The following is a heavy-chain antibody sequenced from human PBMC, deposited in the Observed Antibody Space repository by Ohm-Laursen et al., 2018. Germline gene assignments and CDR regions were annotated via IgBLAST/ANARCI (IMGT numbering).Heavy chain of an antibody. J-gene: IGHJ4*02. Sequence: GTLSLTCTVSGSSISDYYWSWIRQPAGKGLEWIGRIYTSGSTNYHPSLKSRVTMSVDTSKNQFSLKLTSMTAADTAVYYCARGHGYINFDYWGQGTLVTVSS. CDR1: GSSISDYY. D-gene: IGHD5-24*01. V-gene: IGHV4-4*07. CDR3: ARGHGYINFDY. CDR2: IYTSGST.